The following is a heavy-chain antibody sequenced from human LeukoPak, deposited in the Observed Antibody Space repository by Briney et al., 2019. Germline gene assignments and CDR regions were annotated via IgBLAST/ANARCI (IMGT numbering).Heavy chain of an antibody. V-gene: IGHV1-69*04. J-gene: IGHJ4*02. CDR3: ARADSSGYSLDENFDY. D-gene: IGHD3-22*01. CDR2: IIPILAIV. Sequence: SVKVSCKASGGTLSSYALNWVRQAPGQGLEWIGRIIPILAIVNYAQNFQGRVTITADKSTNTAYMELSSLRFEDTAFYYCARADSSGYSLDENFDYWGQGTLVTVSS. CDR1: GGTLSSYA.